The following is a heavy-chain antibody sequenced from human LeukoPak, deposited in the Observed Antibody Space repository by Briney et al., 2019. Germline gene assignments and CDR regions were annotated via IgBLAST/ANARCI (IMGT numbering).Heavy chain of an antibody. CDR2: ISGRTDNT. D-gene: IGHD3-10*01. CDR3: ARAGRGTYYYFDV. Sequence: ASVKVLCKASGYLSTRYGFIWVRQAPGHGLQWMGWISGRTDNTNYAEIVQGSVSMTTDTSKNTAYMELRSLTVDDTAVYYCARAGRGTYYYFDVWGQGTLVTVSS. CDR1: GYLSTRYG. V-gene: IGHV1-18*01. J-gene: IGHJ4*02.